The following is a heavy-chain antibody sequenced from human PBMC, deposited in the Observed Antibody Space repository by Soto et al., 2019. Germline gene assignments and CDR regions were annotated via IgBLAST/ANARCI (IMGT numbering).Heavy chain of an antibody. D-gene: IGHD5-12*01. CDR3: ARDLESGYSNYQHYMDV. CDR1: GDSVSSNTAA. V-gene: IGHV6-1*01. CDR2: TYFRSRWYN. J-gene: IGHJ6*03. Sequence: SQTLSLTCAITGDSVSSNTAAWHWISQSPSRGLEWLGRTYFRSRWYNDYAVSVKSRITINADTSKNQFSLHLNSVSPEDTAVYYCARDLESGYSNYQHYMDVWGKGNTVTGS.